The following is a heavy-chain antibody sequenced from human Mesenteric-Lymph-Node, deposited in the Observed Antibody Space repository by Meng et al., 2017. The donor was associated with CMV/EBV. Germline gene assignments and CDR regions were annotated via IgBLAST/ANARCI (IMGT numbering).Heavy chain of an antibody. D-gene: IGHD5-12*01. CDR3: ARDRGGPNYYYYYGMDV. Sequence: GESLKISCAASGFTFSSYGMHWVRQAPGKGLEWVAFIRYDGSNKYYADSVKGRFTISRDNSKNTLYLQMNSLRAEDTAVYYCARDRGGPNYYYYYGMDVWGQGTTVTVSS. J-gene: IGHJ6*02. CDR2: IRYDGSNK. CDR1: GFTFSSYG. V-gene: IGHV3-30*02.